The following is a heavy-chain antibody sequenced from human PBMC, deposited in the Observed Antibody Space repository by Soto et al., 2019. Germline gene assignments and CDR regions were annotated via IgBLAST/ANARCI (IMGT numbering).Heavy chain of an antibody. Sequence: SETLSLTCTVSGGSSSSYYWSWIRQPPGKGLEWIGYIYYSGSTNYNPSLKSRVTMSVDTSKNQFSLKLSSVTAADTAVYYCARALGYSSSRYPMSWFDPWGQGTLVTVSS. CDR1: GGSSSSYY. D-gene: IGHD6-13*01. V-gene: IGHV4-59*01. CDR3: ARALGYSSSRYPMSWFDP. CDR2: IYYSGST. J-gene: IGHJ5*01.